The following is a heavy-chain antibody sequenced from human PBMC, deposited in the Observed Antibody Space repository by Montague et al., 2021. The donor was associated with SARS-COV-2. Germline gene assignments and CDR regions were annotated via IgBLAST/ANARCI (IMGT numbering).Heavy chain of an antibody. D-gene: IGHD1-26*01. Sequence: SETLSLTCTVSGGSISPNYWSWIRQPPGKGLEWIGNIYYTGSTNSNSSLKSRLTISMDTSVDQFSLNVTSVTPADTAVYYCARGGWELGVGDYYFDYWGQGTLVTVSS. J-gene: IGHJ4*02. CDR2: IYYTGST. V-gene: IGHV4-59*01. CDR1: GGSISPNY. CDR3: ARGGWELGVGDYYFDY.